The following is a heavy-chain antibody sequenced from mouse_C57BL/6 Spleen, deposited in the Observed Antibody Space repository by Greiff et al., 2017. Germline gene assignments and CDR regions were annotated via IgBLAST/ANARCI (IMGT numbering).Heavy chain of an antibody. V-gene: IGHV1-77*01. D-gene: IGHD2-4*01. CDR1: GYTFTDYY. Sequence: QVQLQQSGAELVKPGASVKISCKASGYTFTDYYINWVKQRPGQGLEWIGKIGPGSGSTYYNEKFKGKATLTADKSSSTTYMQLSSLSSEDSAVSFCARENYDFYAMDYWGQGTSVTVSS. J-gene: IGHJ4*01. CDR3: ARENYDFYAMDY. CDR2: IGPGSGST.